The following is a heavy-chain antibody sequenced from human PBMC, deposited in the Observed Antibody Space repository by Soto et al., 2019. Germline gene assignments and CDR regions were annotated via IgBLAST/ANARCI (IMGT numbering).Heavy chain of an antibody. J-gene: IGHJ6*03. Sequence: GGSLRLSCAASGFTFSSYAMSWVRQAPWKGLEWVSAISGSGGSTYYADSVKGRFTISRDNSKNTLYLQMNSLRAEDTAVYYCAKGADIVVVPAADDYYYYYRDVWGKGTTVTVSS. V-gene: IGHV3-23*01. CDR3: AKGADIVVVPAADDYYYYYRDV. CDR1: GFTFSSYA. D-gene: IGHD2-2*01. CDR2: ISGSGGST.